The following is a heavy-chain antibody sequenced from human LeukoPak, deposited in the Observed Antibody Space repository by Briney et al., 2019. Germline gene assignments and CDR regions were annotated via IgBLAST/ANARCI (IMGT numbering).Heavy chain of an antibody. CDR3: ARQLVYYDSSGPTLYFDY. CDR1: GGSISSGGYY. V-gene: IGHV4-31*03. J-gene: IGHJ4*02. Sequence: SETLSLTCTVSGGSISSGGYYWSWIRQHPGKGLEWIGYIYYSGSTYYNPSLKSRVTISVDTSKNQFSLKLSSVTAADTAVYYCARQLVYYDSSGPTLYFDYWGQGTLVTVSS. D-gene: IGHD3-22*01. CDR2: IYYSGST.